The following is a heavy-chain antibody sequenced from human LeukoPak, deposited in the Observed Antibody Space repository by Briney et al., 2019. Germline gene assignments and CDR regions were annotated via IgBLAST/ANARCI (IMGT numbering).Heavy chain of an antibody. CDR3: AKTLASSGYGRGFDY. Sequence: GGSLRLSCAASGFTFDDYAMHWVRQAPGKGLEWVSGISWNSGSIGYADSVKGRFTISRVNAKNSLYLQMQSLRAEDTALYYCAKTLASSGYGRGFDYWGQGTLVTVSS. V-gene: IGHV3-9*01. J-gene: IGHJ4*02. CDR1: GFTFDDYA. CDR2: ISWNSGSI. D-gene: IGHD3-22*01.